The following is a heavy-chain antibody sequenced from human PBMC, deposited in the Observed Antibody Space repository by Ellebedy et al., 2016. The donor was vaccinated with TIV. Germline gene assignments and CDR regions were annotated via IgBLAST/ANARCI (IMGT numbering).Heavy chain of an antibody. J-gene: IGHJ5*02. CDR3: ARKLPQSNWFDP. D-gene: IGHD5-24*01. CDR2: ISDSGGST. V-gene: IGHV3-23*01. CDR1: GFTFSSYA. Sequence: GESLKISCAASGFTFSSYAMSWVRQAPGKGLEWVSTISDSGGSTYYADSVKGRFTISRDNAKNSLYLQMNSLRAEDTAVYYCARKLPQSNWFDPWGQGTLVTVSS.